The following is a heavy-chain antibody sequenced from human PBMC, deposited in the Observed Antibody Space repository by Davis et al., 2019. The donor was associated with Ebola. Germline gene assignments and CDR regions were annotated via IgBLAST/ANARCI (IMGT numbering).Heavy chain of an antibody. Sequence: LRLSCTVSGGSISSGDYYWSWIRQPPGKGLEWIGYVYYSGSTYYNPSLKSRVTISVDTSKNQFSLKLSSVTAADTAVYYCASSDYGGNLIDYWGQGTLVTVSS. J-gene: IGHJ4*02. CDR3: ASSDYGGNLIDY. V-gene: IGHV4-30-4*08. CDR2: VYYSGST. D-gene: IGHD4-23*01. CDR1: GGSISSGDYY.